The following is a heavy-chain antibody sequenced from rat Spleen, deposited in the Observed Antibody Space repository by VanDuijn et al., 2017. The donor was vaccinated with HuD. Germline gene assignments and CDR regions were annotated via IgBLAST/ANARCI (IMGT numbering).Heavy chain of an antibody. J-gene: IGHJ2*01. CDR1: GFSLTSYH. D-gene: IGHD1-12*02. Sequence: QVQLKESGPGLVQPSQTLSLTCTVSGFSLTSYHVSWVRQPPGKSLVWMGTIWAGGGTNYNSAVQSRLSISRDTSKNQVSLKMNSLQTEDTATYYCAREGYYDGTYYPFDYWGQGVMVTVSS. CDR2: IWAGGGT. CDR3: AREGYYDGTYYPFDY. V-gene: IGHV2-15*01.